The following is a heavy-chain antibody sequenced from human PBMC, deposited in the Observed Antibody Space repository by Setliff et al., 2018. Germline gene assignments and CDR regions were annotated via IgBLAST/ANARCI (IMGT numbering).Heavy chain of an antibody. J-gene: IGHJ4*02. CDR2: IYYSGST. Sequence: PSETLSLTCAVSGHSISSGYYWGWIRQPPGKGLEWIGSIYYSGSTYYNPSLKSRVTMSVDASRNQFSLKLSSVTAADTAIYYCARDRSYYASGSFTKWFDYWGQGTLVTVSS. CDR3: ARDRSYYASGSFTKWFDY. D-gene: IGHD3-10*01. CDR1: GHSISSGYY. V-gene: IGHV4-38-2*02.